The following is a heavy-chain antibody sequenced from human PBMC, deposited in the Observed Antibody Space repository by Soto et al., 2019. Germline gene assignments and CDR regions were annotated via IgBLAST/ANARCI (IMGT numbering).Heavy chain of an antibody. CDR3: ARDRGGDYAVYWFDP. J-gene: IGHJ5*02. Sequence: QVQLVESGGGVVQPGRSLRLSCAASGFTFSSYGMHWVRQAPGKGLEWVAVIWYDGSNKYYADSVKGRFTISRDNSKNTLYLQMNSLRAEDTAVYYCARDRGGDYAVYWFDPWGQGTLVTVSS. V-gene: IGHV3-33*01. CDR1: GFTFSSYG. D-gene: IGHD4-17*01. CDR2: IWYDGSNK.